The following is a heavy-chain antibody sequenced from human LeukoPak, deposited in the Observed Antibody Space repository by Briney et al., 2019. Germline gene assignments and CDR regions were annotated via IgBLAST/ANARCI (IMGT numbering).Heavy chain of an antibody. CDR2: ISGSGGST. CDR1: GFTFSSYA. V-gene: IGHV3-23*01. CDR3: ATAITMVRGVDY. Sequence: GGSLRLSCAASGFTFSSYAMSWVRQAPGKGLEWVSAISGSGGSTYYADSVKGRFTISRDNSKNTLYLQMNSLRAEDTAVYYCATAITMVRGVDYWGQGTLVTVSS. D-gene: IGHD3-10*01. J-gene: IGHJ4*02.